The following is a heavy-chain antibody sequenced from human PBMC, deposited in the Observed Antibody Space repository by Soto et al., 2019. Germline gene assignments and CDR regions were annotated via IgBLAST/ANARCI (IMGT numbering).Heavy chain of an antibody. D-gene: IGHD2-15*01. CDR3: ARGGTVVVVAATRAFDI. CDR2: IIPIFGTA. CDR1: GGTFSSYS. J-gene: IGHJ3*02. Sequence: ASVKVSCKASGGTFSSYSISWVRQAPGQGLEWMGGIIPIFGTANYAQKFQGRVTITADESTSTAYMELSSLRSEDTAVYYCARGGTVVVVAATRAFDIWGQGTMVTVSS. V-gene: IGHV1-69*13.